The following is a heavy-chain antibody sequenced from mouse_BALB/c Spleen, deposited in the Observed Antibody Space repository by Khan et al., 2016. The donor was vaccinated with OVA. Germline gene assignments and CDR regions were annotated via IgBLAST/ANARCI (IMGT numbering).Heavy chain of an antibody. Sequence: EVQLQESGPGLVKPSQSLSLTCTVTGNSITSGYAWNWIRQFPGNKLEWMGYISYSGDTSYIPSLKSRISITRDTSKNQFFLQLNSVTTEDTATYYGARGKYYGYYFDYWGQGTTLTVSS. D-gene: IGHD1-1*01. CDR3: ARGKYYGYYFDY. CDR1: GNSITSGYA. CDR2: ISYSGDT. J-gene: IGHJ2*01. V-gene: IGHV3-2*02.